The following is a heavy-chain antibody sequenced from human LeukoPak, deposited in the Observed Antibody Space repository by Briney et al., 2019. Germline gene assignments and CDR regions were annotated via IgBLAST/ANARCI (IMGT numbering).Heavy chain of an antibody. J-gene: IGHJ6*03. CDR1: GFTVTSNY. CDR2: FYSGGDT. V-gene: IGHV3-53*01. CDR3: AKRRGNYYYYYMDV. Sequence: PGGSLRLSCAASGFTVTSNYMTWVRQAPGKGLEWVSVFYSGGDTYYADSVQGRFTISRDNSKNTLCLQMNSLRAEDTAVYYCAKRRGNYYYYYMDVWGKGTTVTVSS.